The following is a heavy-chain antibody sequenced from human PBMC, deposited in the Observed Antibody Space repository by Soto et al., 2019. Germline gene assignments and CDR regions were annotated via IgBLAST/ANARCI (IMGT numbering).Heavy chain of an antibody. V-gene: IGHV4-59*08. CDR2: IYYSGST. Sequence: QVQLQESGPGLVKPSETLSLTCTVSGGSISSYYWSWIRQPPGKGLAWIGYIYYSGSTNYNPSLKIRVTISVDTSTNQFSLKLSSVTAADTAVYYCARHARGQQLGDPWGQGTLVTVSS. D-gene: IGHD6-13*01. CDR1: GGSISSYY. CDR3: ARHARGQQLGDP. J-gene: IGHJ5*02.